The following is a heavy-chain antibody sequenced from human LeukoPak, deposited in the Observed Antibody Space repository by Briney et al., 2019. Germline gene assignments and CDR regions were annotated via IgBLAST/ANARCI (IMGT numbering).Heavy chain of an antibody. D-gene: IGHD6-13*01. Sequence: GGSLRLSCAASGFTFSNYAMSWVRQAPGKGLEWVSAISTGGAGTYYADSVKGRFTISRDNSQNTLYLQMNSLRAEDTAVYYCASRNSSSWSLFDYWGQGTLVTVSS. CDR2: ISTGGAGT. V-gene: IGHV3-23*01. CDR3: ASRNSSSWSLFDY. CDR1: GFTFSNYA. J-gene: IGHJ4*02.